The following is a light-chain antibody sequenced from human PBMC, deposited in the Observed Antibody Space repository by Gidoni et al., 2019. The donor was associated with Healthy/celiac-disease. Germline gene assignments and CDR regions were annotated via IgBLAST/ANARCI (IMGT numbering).Light chain of an antibody. CDR1: QSISSY. CDR3: QQSYREDFT. V-gene: IGKV1-39*01. Sequence: DIQMTQSPSSLSASVGDRVTITCRASQSISSYLNWYQQKPGKAPKLLIYAASSLQSGVPSRFSGSGSGTDFTLTISSLQPEDFATYYCQQSYREDFTFGPGTKVDIK. CDR2: AAS. J-gene: IGKJ3*01.